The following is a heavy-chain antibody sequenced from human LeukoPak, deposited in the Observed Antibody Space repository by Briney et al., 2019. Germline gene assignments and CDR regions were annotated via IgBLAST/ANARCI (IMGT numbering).Heavy chain of an antibody. J-gene: IGHJ4*02. Sequence: SVKVSCKASGGTFISYAISWVRQAPGQGLEWMGGIIPIFGTANYAQKFQGRVTITADESTSTAYMELSSLRSEDTAVYYCAREPARYCSGGSCYSVSYWGQGTLVTVSS. V-gene: IGHV1-69*13. D-gene: IGHD2-15*01. CDR3: AREPARYCSGGSCYSVSY. CDR2: IIPIFGTA. CDR1: GGTFISYA.